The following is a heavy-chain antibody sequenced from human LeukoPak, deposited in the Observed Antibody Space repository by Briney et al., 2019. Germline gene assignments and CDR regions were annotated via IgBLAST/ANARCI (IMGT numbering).Heavy chain of an antibody. V-gene: IGHV3-74*01. CDR2: IHSDGRTT. CDR1: GFTLSSYW. J-gene: IGHJ4*02. CDR3: ARDPRGDTLDY. Sequence: PGGSLRLSCAASGFTLSSYWMHSVRQAPGKGLVWVSRIHSDGRTTDYANSVKDRFTISRDNAKNTLNLQMNSLRAEDTAVYYCARDPRGDTLDYWGQGALVTVSS. D-gene: IGHD3-10*01.